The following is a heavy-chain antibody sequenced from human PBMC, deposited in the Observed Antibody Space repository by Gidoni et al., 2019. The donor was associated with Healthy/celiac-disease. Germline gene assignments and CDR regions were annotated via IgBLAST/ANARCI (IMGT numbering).Heavy chain of an antibody. J-gene: IGHJ6*02. CDR3: ARDQGLRSFTISGEYYHYGMDV. CDR2: INAILGIA. V-gene: IGHV1-69*04. D-gene: IGHD3-3*01. CDR1: GGTFSSHS. Sequence: QVQLVQSGAEVQKPGSSVKVSCKASGGTFSSHSIRWERRAPGQGLEWMGGINAILGIANYAQKFQGRVTITADKSTSTSYMELSSLRSEDTALSYCARDQGLRSFTISGEYYHYGMDVWGQGTTVTVSS.